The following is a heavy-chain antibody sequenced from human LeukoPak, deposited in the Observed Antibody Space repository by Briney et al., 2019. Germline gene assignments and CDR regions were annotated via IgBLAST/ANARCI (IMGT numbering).Heavy chain of an antibody. CDR3: GRGRYSGYDSARLLGY. CDR2: IIPILGIA. CDR1: GGTFSSYT. Sequence: GSSVKVSCKASGGTFSSYTISWVRQAPGQGLEWMGRIIPILGIANYAQKFQGRVTITADKSTSTAYMELSSLRSEDTAVYYCGRGRYSGYDSARLLGYWGQGTLVTVSS. D-gene: IGHD5-12*01. V-gene: IGHV1-69*02. J-gene: IGHJ4*02.